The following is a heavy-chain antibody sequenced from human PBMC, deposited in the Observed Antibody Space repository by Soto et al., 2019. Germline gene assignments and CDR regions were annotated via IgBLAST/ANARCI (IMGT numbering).Heavy chain of an antibody. V-gene: IGHV3-23*01. J-gene: IGHJ6*03. Sequence: GGSLRLSCAASGFTFSSYAMSWVRQAPGKGLEWVAAIRGSGTNTYYADSVRGRFAISRDNSEETLYLQMGSLRADDTAVYYCAKEAGDYYYYMDVWGKGTTVTVSS. CDR2: IRGSGTNT. D-gene: IGHD3-10*01. CDR1: GFTFSSYA. CDR3: AKEAGDYYYYMDV.